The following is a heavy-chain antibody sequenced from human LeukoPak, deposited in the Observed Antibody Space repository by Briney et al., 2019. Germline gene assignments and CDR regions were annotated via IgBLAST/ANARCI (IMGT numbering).Heavy chain of an antibody. CDR3: ARDRVVAAGYYYYGMDV. CDR1: GFTFSSYG. J-gene: IGHJ6*02. V-gene: IGHV3-33*01. CDR2: IWYDGSNK. D-gene: IGHD2-15*01. Sequence: PGGSLRLSCAASGFTFSSYGMHWVRQAPGKGLEWVAVIWYDGSNKYYADSVKGRFTISRDNSKNTLYLQMNSLRAEDTAVYYCARDRVVAAGYYYYGMDVWGQGTTVTVSS.